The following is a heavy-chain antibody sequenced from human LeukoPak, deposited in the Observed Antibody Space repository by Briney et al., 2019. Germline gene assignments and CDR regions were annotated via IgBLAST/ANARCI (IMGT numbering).Heavy chain of an antibody. V-gene: IGHV4-61*02. CDR1: GGSISSGSYY. CDR3: ARDRGFRSGYYPFDY. D-gene: IGHD3-3*01. J-gene: IGHJ4*02. CDR2: IYTSGST. Sequence: SETLSLTCTVSGGSISSGSYYWSWIRQPAGKGLEWIGRIYTSGSTNYNPSLKSRVTISVDTSKNQFSLKLSSVTAADTAVYYCARDRGFRSGYYPFDYWGQGTLVTVSS.